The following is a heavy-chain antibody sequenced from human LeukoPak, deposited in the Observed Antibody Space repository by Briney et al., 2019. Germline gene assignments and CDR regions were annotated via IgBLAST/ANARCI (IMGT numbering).Heavy chain of an antibody. D-gene: IGHD3-22*01. J-gene: IGHJ6*02. CDR1: GFTFRNYG. CDR3: AREGYDSSGYYFQHYYYGMDV. V-gene: IGHV3-33*01. Sequence: GRSLRLSCAASGFTFRNYGINWVRQAPGKGLEWVALIWFDGSDKYYTDSVKGRFTISRDNAKNSLYLQMNSLRAEDTAVYYCAREGYDSSGYYFQHYYYGMDVWGQGTTVTVSS. CDR2: IWFDGSDK.